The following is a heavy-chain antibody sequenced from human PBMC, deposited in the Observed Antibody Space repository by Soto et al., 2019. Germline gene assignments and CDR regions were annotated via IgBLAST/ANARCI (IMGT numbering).Heavy chain of an antibody. D-gene: IGHD3-3*01. Sequence: VGSLRLSCAASGFTFDEYAMHWVRQPPGKGLEWVSLISWDGSNRYYADSVQGRFTISRDNSKYSLYLEMNSLRPEDTALYYCAKDISRGPTKNYDFWSGPDYWGQGTLVTVSS. CDR2: ISWDGSNR. CDR3: AKDISRGPTKNYDFWSGPDY. CDR1: GFTFDEYA. V-gene: IGHV3-43D*04. J-gene: IGHJ4*02.